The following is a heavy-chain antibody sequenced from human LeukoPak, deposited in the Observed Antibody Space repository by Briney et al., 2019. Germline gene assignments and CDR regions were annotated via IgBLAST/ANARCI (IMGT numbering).Heavy chain of an antibody. J-gene: IGHJ5*02. CDR1: GGSISSYY. V-gene: IGHV4-59*12. CDR3: ARDRGGRSPVDHTGRFDP. CDR2: IYYSGST. Sequence: SETLSLTCTVSGGSISSYYWSWIRQPPGKGLEWIGYIYYSGSTNYNPSLKSRVTISVDTSRNQFSLKLSSVTAADTAVYYCARDRGGRSPVDHTGRFDPWGQGTLVTVSS. D-gene: IGHD2-8*02.